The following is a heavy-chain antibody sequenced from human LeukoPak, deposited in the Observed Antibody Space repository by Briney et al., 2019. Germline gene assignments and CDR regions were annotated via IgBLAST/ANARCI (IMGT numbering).Heavy chain of an antibody. CDR1: GGTFSSYA. D-gene: IGHD5-18*01. J-gene: IGHJ6*03. Sequence: SVKVSCKASGGTFSSYAISWVRQAPGQGLELMGGIIPIFGTANYAQKFQGRVTITADESTSTAYMELSSLRSEDTAVYYCARDRGYSYAPIYYYYYMDVWGKGTTVTVSS. CDR2: IIPIFGTA. CDR3: ARDRGYSYAPIYYYYYMDV. V-gene: IGHV1-69*13.